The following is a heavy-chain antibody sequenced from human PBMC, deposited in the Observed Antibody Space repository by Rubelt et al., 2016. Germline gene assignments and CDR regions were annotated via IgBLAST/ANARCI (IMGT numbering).Heavy chain of an antibody. D-gene: IGHD4-17*01. J-gene: IGHJ6*02. CDR3: ARMMSMTTVTTSYYYGMDV. Sequence: GKGLEWISYISSSSTTIYYADSVKGRFTISRDNAKNSLYLQMNSLRAEDTAVYYCARMMSMTTVTTSYYYGMDVWGQGTTVTVSS. CDR2: ISSSSTTI. V-gene: IGHV3-48*01.